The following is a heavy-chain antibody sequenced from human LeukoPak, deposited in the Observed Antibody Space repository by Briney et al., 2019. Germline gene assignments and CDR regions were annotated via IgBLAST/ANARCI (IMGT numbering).Heavy chain of an antibody. CDR2: IYWNDDK. Sequence: GSGPTLVNPTQTLTLTCTFSGFSLSTSGVGVGWIRQPPGKALEWLALIYWNDDKRYSPSLKSRLTITKDTSKNQVVLTMTNMDPVDTATYYCAHTFSGYCSSTSCLYYFDYWGQGTLVTVPS. J-gene: IGHJ4*02. CDR1: GFSLSTSGVG. CDR3: AHTFSGYCSSTSCLYYFDY. D-gene: IGHD2-2*01. V-gene: IGHV2-5*01.